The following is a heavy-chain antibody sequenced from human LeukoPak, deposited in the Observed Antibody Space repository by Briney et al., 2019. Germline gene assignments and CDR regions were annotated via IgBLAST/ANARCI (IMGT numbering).Heavy chain of an antibody. CDR1: GGPISSYY. Sequence: SETLSLTCTVSGGPISSYYWSWIRQPTGKGLEWIGYIYISGSTHYNPSLKSRVTISLDTSKILFSLKLSSLTAANTAVYYCARHRGYERTGYYFLDAFDFWGQGTMVTVSS. J-gene: IGHJ3*01. CDR3: ARHRGYERTGYYFLDAFDF. D-gene: IGHD3-22*01. CDR2: IYISGST. V-gene: IGHV4-4*09.